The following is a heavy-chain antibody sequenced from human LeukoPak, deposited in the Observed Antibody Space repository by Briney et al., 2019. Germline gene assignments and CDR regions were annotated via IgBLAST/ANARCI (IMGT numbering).Heavy chain of an antibody. D-gene: IGHD2-2*01. CDR1: GGSFSGYY. CDR3: AREKGRYCSSTSCHDAFDI. J-gene: IGHJ3*02. Sequence: SETLSLTCAVYGGSFSGYYWSWIRQPPGKGLEWIGEINHSGSTNYNPSLKSRVTISVDTSKNQFSLKLSSVTAADTAVYYCAREKGRYCSSTSCHDAFDIWGQGRMVTVSS. CDR2: INHSGST. V-gene: IGHV4-34*01.